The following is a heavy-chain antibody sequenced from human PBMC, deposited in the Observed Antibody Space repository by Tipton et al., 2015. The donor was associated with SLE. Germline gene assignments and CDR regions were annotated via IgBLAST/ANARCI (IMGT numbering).Heavy chain of an antibody. J-gene: IGHJ4*02. V-gene: IGHV5-51*03. D-gene: IGHD6-25*01. CDR2: IYPGDSDT. CDR3: ARRRQVAATPYFDY. Sequence: VQLVQSGAEVKKPGESLTISCKTSGYNFAKYRIGWVRQTPGKGLAWMGIIYPGDSDTTYSPSFQGHVTISVDKSTDTAYLQWSSLKASDTGMYYCARRRQVAATPYFDYWGQGAQVTVSS. CDR1: GYNFAKYR.